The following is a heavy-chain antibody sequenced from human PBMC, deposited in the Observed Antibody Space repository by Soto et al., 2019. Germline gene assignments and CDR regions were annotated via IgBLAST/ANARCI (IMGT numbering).Heavy chain of an antibody. CDR2: IYYSGST. Sequence: QLQLQESGPGLVKPSETLSLTCTVSGGSISSSSYYWGWIRQPPGKGLEWIGSIYYSGSTYYNPSLKSRVTISVDTSKNQFSLKLSSVTAADTAVYYCARHFGVYSPNWFDPWGQGTLVTVSS. CDR3: ARHFGVYSPNWFDP. D-gene: IGHD3-16*01. J-gene: IGHJ5*02. CDR1: GGSISSSSYY. V-gene: IGHV4-39*01.